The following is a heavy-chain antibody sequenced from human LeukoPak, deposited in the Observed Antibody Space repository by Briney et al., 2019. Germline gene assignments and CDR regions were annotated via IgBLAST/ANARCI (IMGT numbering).Heavy chain of an antibody. J-gene: IGHJ4*02. Sequence: SETLSLTCTVSGGSISSSSYYWGWIRPPPGKGLEWIGSIYYSGSTYYNPSLKSRVTISVDTSKNQFSLKLSSVTAADTAVYYCARGSSAAGTPTIIDYWGQGTLVTVSS. CDR1: GGSISSSSYY. CDR3: ARGSSAAGTPTIIDY. CDR2: IYYSGST. D-gene: IGHD6-13*01. V-gene: IGHV4-39*07.